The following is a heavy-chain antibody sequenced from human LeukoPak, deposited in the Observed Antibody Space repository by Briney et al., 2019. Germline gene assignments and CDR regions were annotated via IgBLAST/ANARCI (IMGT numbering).Heavy chain of an antibody. D-gene: IGHD5-18*01. CDR2: ISYDGSNK. Sequence: GRSLRLSCAASGFTFSSYGMHWVRQAPGKGLEWVAVISYDGSNKYYADSVKGRFTISRDNSKNTLYLQMNSLRAEDTAVYYCATARRIQLWFPDAFDIWGQGTMVTVSS. CDR3: ATARRIQLWFPDAFDI. V-gene: IGHV3-30*03. J-gene: IGHJ3*02. CDR1: GFTFSSYG.